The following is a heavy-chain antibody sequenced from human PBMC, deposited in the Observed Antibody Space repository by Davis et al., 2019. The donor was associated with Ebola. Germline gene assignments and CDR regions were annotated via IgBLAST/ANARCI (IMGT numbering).Heavy chain of an antibody. Sequence: GGSLRLSCAASGFTFSYYDMHWVRQAPGKGLEWVATIGSADETFYEASVRGRFTISRDNAKNALYLQMDSLRAGDTAVYYCARRGAGTTTPLALYYYMDVWGKGTTVTVSS. D-gene: IGHD1-1*01. J-gene: IGHJ6*03. V-gene: IGHV3-13*01. CDR2: IGSADET. CDR3: ARRGAGTTTPLALYYYMDV. CDR1: GFTFSYYD.